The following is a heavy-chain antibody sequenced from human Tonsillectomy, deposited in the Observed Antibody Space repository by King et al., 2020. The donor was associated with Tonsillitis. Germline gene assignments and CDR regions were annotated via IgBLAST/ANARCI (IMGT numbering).Heavy chain of an antibody. V-gene: IGHV3-33*01. J-gene: IGHJ5*02. CDR1: GFIFSSYG. CDR3: AGAPHNPYDNSGYMNLFDP. D-gene: IGHD3-22*01. Sequence: VQLVESGGGVVQPGRSLRLSCAASGFIFSSYGMHWVRQAPGKGLEWVAVIWFDGNNKYYADSVKGRFTISRANSKNTLFLQMNSLRAEDTAVNYCAGAPHNPYDNSGYMNLFDPWGQGTRVTVSS. CDR2: IWFDGNNK.